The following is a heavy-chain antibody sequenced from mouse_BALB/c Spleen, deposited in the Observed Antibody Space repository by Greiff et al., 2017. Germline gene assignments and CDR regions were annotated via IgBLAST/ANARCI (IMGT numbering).Heavy chain of an antibody. CDR3: ARVAGYWFAY. J-gene: IGHJ3*01. Sequence: EVQLQQSGPELVKPGASVKIPCKASGYTFTDYNMDWVKQSHGKSLEWIGDINPNNGGTIYNQKFKGKATLTVDKSSSTAYMELRSLTSEDTAVYYCARVAGYWFAYWGQGTLVTVSA. D-gene: IGHD1-2*01. CDR2: INPNNGGT. V-gene: IGHV1-18*01. CDR1: GYTFTDYN.